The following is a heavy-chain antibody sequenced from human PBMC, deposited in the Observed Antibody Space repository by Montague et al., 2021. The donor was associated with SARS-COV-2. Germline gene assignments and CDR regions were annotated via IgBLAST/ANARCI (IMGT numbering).Heavy chain of an antibody. CDR1: GGSISSNF. V-gene: IGHV4-59*01. CDR3: ARTRGYDPLFDF. CDR2: IYYSGST. D-gene: IGHD5-12*01. J-gene: IGHJ4*02. Sequence: SETLSLTCTASGGSISSNFWSWIRQPPGKGLEWIGYIYYSGSTNYNPSRKSRVTISVDTSKKQFSLQLSSVTAADTAVYYCARTRGYDPLFDFWGQGTLVTVSS.